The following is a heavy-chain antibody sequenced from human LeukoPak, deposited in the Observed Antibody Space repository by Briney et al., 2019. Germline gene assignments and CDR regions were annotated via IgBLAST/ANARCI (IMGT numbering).Heavy chain of an antibody. Sequence: GSVKVSCKASGHTFTSNGISWVRQAPGQGLEWMGWISVYNGNTNYAQNLQGRVTITTETSTSTAYMELRSLRSDDTAVYYCARDLEIPFGHFDYWGQGSLVTVSS. CDR3: ARDLEIPFGHFDY. J-gene: IGHJ4*02. V-gene: IGHV1-18*01. CDR1: GHTFTSNG. D-gene: IGHD3-16*01. CDR2: ISVYNGNT.